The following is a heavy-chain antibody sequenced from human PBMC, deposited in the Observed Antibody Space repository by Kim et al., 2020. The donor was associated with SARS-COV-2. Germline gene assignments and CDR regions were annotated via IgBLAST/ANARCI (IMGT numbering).Heavy chain of an antibody. V-gene: IGHV4-61*02. CDR1: GGSISSGSYY. Sequence: SETLSLTCTVSGGSISSGSYYWSWIRQPAGKGLEWIGRIYTSGSTNYNPSLKSRVTISVDTSKNQFSLKLSSVTAADTAVYYCARAGGITMVRWSYFDYWGQGTLVTVSS. CDR3: ARAGGITMVRWSYFDY. D-gene: IGHD3-10*01. CDR2: IYTSGST. J-gene: IGHJ4*02.